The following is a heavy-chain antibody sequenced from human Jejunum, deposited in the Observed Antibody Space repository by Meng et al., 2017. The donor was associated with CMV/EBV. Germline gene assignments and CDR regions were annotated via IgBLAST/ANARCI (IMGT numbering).Heavy chain of an antibody. J-gene: IGHJ3*01. Sequence: KTSGCKCIHYGVAWVRQAPGQGLEWMGWINTYNGNTNYVQSLQGRVSMTTDTSTTTVYMELRSLRSDDTALYYCARSYTSYSFFDFWGQGTMVTVSS. V-gene: IGHV1-18*01. CDR3: ARSYTSYSFFDF. CDR1: GCKCIHYG. D-gene: IGHD2-21*01. CDR2: INTYNGNT.